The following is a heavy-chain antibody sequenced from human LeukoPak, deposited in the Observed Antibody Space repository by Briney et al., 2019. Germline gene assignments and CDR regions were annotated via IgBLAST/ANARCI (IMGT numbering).Heavy chain of an antibody. D-gene: IGHD3-22*01. J-gene: IGHJ4*02. V-gene: IGHV4-30-2*05. CDR1: GGSISSGGYS. Sequence: SETLSLTCAVSGGSISSGGYSWSWIRQPPGKGLEWIGYIYYSGSTYHNPSLKSRVTISVDTSKNQFSLKLSSVTAADTAVYYCASSPITMIVVGVDYWGQGTLVTVSS. CDR2: IYYSGST. CDR3: ASSPITMIVVGVDY.